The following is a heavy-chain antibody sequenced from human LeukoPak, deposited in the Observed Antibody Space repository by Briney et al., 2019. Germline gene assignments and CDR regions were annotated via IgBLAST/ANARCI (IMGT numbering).Heavy chain of an antibody. Sequence: PSETLSLTCTVSGGSISSGGYYWSWIRQHPGKGLEWIGYIYYSGSTYYNPSLKSRVTISVDTSKNQFSLKLSSVTAADTAVYYCARGGSCGSCYSYWYFDLWGRGTLVTVSS. D-gene: IGHD2-15*01. CDR3: ARGGSCGSCYSYWYFDL. CDR2: IYYSGST. J-gene: IGHJ2*01. V-gene: IGHV4-31*03. CDR1: GGSISSGGYY.